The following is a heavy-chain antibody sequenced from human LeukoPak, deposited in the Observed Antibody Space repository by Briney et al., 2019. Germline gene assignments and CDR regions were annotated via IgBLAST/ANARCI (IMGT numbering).Heavy chain of an antibody. V-gene: IGHV3-7*04. J-gene: IGHJ3*02. CDR1: GFTFSSYW. Sequence: GGSLRLSCAASGFTFSSYWMSWVRQAPGKGLEWVANIKQDGSEKYYVDSVKGRFTISRDNAKSSLYLQMNSPRAEDTAVYYCARGSGSYYFDAFDIWGQGTMVTVSS. CDR3: ARGSGSYYFDAFDI. D-gene: IGHD1-26*01. CDR2: IKQDGSEK.